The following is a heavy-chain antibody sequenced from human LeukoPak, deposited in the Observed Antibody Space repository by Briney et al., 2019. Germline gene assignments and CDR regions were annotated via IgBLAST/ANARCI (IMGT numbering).Heavy chain of an antibody. D-gene: IGHD3-3*01. CDR3: ARERFLEWDYFDY. CDR2: IYTSGST. CDR1: GGSISSGSYY. V-gene: IGHV4-61*02. J-gene: IGHJ4*02. Sequence: TLSLTCTVSGGSISSGSYYWSWIRQPAGKGLEWIGRIYTSGSTNYNPSLKSRVTISVDTSKNQFSLKLSSVTAADTAVYYCARERFLEWDYFDYWGQGTLVTVSS.